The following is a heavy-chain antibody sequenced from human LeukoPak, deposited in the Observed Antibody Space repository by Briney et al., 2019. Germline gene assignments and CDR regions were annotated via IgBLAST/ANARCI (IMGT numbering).Heavy chain of an antibody. CDR3: AREPYITMVRGAIDY. CDR2: ISSNGGST. CDR1: GFTFSSYA. J-gene: IGHJ4*02. Sequence: GGSLRLSCAASGFTFSSYAMHWVRQAPGKGLEYVSAISSNGGSTYYASSVKGRFTISRDNSKNTLYLQMGSLRAEDMAVYYCAREPYITMVRGAIDYWGQGTLVTVSS. D-gene: IGHD3-10*01. V-gene: IGHV3-64*01.